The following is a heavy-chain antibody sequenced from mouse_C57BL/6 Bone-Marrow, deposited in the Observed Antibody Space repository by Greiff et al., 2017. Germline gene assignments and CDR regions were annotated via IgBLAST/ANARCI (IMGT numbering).Heavy chain of an antibody. CDR1: GYTFTSYW. CDR3: AREGFDY. V-gene: IGHV1-50*01. Sequence: QVQLQQPGAELVKPGASVKLSCKASGYTFTSYWMQWVKQRPGQGLEWIGEIDPSDSYTNYNQKFKGKATLTVDTSSSTAYMQLSSLTSEDSAVNYCAREGFDYWGQGTTLTVSS. CDR2: IDPSDSYT. J-gene: IGHJ2*01.